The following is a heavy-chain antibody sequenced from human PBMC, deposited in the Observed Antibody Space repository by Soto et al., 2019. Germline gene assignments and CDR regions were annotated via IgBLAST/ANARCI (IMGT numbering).Heavy chain of an antibody. CDR1: GYTFTGYY. Sequence: QVQLVQSGAEVKKPGASVKVSCKASGYTFTGYYMHWVRQAPGQGLEWMGWINPNSGGTNYAQKFQGRVTMTRDTSISTAYMELSRLRADDTAVYYCASDEGYSSTLYTARRWFDPWGQGTLVTVSS. CDR2: INPNSGGT. V-gene: IGHV1-2*02. J-gene: IGHJ5*02. CDR3: ASDEGYSSTLYTARRWFDP. D-gene: IGHD6-13*01.